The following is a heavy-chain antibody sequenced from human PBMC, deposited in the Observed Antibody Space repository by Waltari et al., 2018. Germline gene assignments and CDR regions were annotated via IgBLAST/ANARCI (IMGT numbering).Heavy chain of an antibody. CDR2: INPNSGGT. CDR3: AREVGVGAEFWAFDI. J-gene: IGHJ3*02. D-gene: IGHD1-26*01. Sequence: QVQLVQSGAEVKKPGASVKVSCTASGYTFTRYYMPWGRQAPGQGLEWMGWINPNSGGTNYAQKFQGRVTMTRDTSISTAYMELSRLRSDDTAVYYCAREVGVGAEFWAFDIWGQGTMVTVSS. V-gene: IGHV1-2*02. CDR1: GYTFTRYY.